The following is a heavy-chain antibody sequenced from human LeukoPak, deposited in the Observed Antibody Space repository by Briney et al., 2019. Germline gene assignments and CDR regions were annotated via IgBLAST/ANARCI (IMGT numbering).Heavy chain of an antibody. CDR3: AKGNGNYYYYMDV. V-gene: IGHV3-33*06. J-gene: IGHJ6*03. Sequence: GGSLRLSCAASGFTFNSYGMHWVRQAPGKGLEWVAVIWYDGSNKYYADSVKGRFAISRDNSKNTVYLELNSLRAEDTAMYYCAKGNGNYYYYMDVWGKGTTVTVSS. CDR1: GFTFNSYG. CDR2: IWYDGSNK. D-gene: IGHD1-1*01.